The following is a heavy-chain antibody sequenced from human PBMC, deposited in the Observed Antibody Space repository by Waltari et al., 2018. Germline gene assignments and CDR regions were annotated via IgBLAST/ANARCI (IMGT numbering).Heavy chain of an antibody. D-gene: IGHD2-15*01. CDR3: ARDRGRGLYLDT. V-gene: IGHV4-4*02. Sequence: HLQESGPGLVKPSGTLSLICAVPVDSLSPSHWWSWVRQPPGKGLEWIGQVHGSGKTNYNPSFASRVTVSLDTSTYHIALKVTSATAADTALYYCARDRGRGLYLDTWGRGILVTVSP. CDR1: VDSLSPSHW. J-gene: IGHJ4*02. CDR2: VHGSGKT.